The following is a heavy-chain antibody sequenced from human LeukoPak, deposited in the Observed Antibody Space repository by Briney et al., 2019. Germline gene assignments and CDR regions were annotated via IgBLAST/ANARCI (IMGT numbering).Heavy chain of an antibody. CDR1: GYTFTSYG. CDR2: ISAYNGNT. J-gene: IGHJ6*03. V-gene: IGHV1-18*01. CDR3: ARGGPTVTTNYYYYMDV. Sequence: ASVKVSCKASGYTFTSYGISWVRQAPGQGLEWMGWISAYNGNTNYAQKLQGRVTMTTDTSTSTAYMELRSLRSDDTAVYYCARGGPTVTTNYYYYMDVWGKGTTVTVSS. D-gene: IGHD4-17*01.